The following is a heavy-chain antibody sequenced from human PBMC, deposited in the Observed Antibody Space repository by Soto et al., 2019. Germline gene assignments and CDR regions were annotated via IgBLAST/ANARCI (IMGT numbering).Heavy chain of an antibody. CDR1: GYVFANEW. Sequence: GESLKISCKGSGYVFANEWIAWVRQTPGKGLEWMGIIFPGDSDTRYSPSFQGQVTISADKSINTAYLQWSSLKASDTAIYLQLSTLRADDMARYYCVKGSVWTWSDPWGQGTLVTVSS. D-gene: IGHD3-10*02. V-gene: IGHV5-51*01. CDR2: IFPGDSDT. CDR3: LSTLRADDMARYYCVKGSVWTWSDP. J-gene: IGHJ5*02.